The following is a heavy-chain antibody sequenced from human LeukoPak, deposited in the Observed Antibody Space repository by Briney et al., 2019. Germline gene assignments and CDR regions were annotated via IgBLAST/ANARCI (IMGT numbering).Heavy chain of an antibody. J-gene: IGHJ5*02. CDR1: GYTFTGYY. V-gene: IGHV1-2*02. CDR3: ARDIAARTNWFDP. D-gene: IGHD6-6*01. Sequence: ASVKVSCKASGYTFTGYYMHWVRQAPGQGLEWMGWINPNSGGTDYAQKFQGRVTVTRDTSISTAYMELSRLRSDDTAVYYCARDIAARTNWFDPWGQGTLVTVSS. CDR2: INPNSGGT.